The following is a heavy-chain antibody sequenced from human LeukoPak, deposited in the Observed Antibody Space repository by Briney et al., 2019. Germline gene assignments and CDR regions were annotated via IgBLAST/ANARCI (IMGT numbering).Heavy chain of an antibody. Sequence: PSETLSLTCNVSGGSISSRPYYWGWIRQPPGKGLEWIGSMFYSGATYYNPSLKSRVTMSVDTSNNQFSMRLSSVTAADTAAYYCAREIVIEGQIYSFDYWGQGILVAVSS. CDR1: GGSISSRPYY. V-gene: IGHV4-39*07. CDR3: AREIVIEGQIYSFDY. D-gene: IGHD2/OR15-2a*01. CDR2: MFYSGAT. J-gene: IGHJ4*02.